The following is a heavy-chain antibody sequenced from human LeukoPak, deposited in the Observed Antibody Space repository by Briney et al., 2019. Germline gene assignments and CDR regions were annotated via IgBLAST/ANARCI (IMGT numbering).Heavy chain of an antibody. Sequence: NPSETLPLTCAVYGGSFSGYYWSWIRQPPGKGLEWIGEINHSGSTNYNPSLKSRVTISVDTSKNQFSLKLSSVTAADTAVYYCATSGGILTGYHDWGQGTLVTVSS. D-gene: IGHD3-9*01. J-gene: IGHJ4*02. V-gene: IGHV4-34*01. CDR2: INHSGST. CDR3: ATSGGILTGYHD. CDR1: GGSFSGYY.